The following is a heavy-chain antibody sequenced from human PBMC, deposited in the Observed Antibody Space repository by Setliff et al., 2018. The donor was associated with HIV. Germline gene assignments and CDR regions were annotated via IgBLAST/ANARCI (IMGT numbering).Heavy chain of an antibody. CDR2: IKNRPAGGTT. CDR1: GFTFSDVW. Sequence: GGSLRLSWAASGFTFSDVWVNWFRQAPGRGLEWVGRIKNRPAGGTTEYAAPVKGTFTISRDDSNNIAYLQMNSLKIEDTAVYFCATIARNPDWLSGTFCYYRDVLGRGTTVTVCS. J-gene: IGHJ6*03. CDR3: ATIARNPDWLSGTFCYYRDV. D-gene: IGHD3-9*01. V-gene: IGHV3-15*01.